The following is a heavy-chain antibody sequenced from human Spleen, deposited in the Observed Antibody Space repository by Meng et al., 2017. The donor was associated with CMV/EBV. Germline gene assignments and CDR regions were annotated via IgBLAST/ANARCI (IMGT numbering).Heavy chain of an antibody. D-gene: IGHD3-3*01. Sequence: ESLRLSCTVSGGSVSSGTYYWSWIRQPPGKGLEWIGYIYYSGSTNYNPSLKSRVTISVDTSKNQFSLKLSSVTAADTALYYCARGAIFGVDNWFDPWGQGTLVTVSS. CDR3: ARGAIFGVDNWFDP. CDR1: GGSVSSGTYY. CDR2: IYYSGST. V-gene: IGHV4-61*01. J-gene: IGHJ5*02.